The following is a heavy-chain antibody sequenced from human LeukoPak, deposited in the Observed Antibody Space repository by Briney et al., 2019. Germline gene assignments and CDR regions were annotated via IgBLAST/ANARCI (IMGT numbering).Heavy chain of an antibody. V-gene: IGHV3-49*04. CDR3: TRGRSWFDP. J-gene: IGHJ5*02. Sequence: PGRSLRLSCTASGFTFGDYAMSWVRQAPGKGLEWVGFIRSKAYGGTTEYAASVKGRFTISRDDSKTIAYLQMNSLKIEDTAVYYCTRGRSWFDPWGQGTLVTVSS. CDR1: GFTFGDYA. CDR2: IRSKAYGGTT.